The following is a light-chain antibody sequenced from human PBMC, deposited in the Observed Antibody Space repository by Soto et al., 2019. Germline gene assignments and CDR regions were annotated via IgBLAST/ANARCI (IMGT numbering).Light chain of an antibody. CDR1: QDISNY. CDR2: DAS. J-gene: IGKJ5*01. Sequence: DIQMTQSPSSLSASVGDRVPINCRASQDISNYLNWYKQRPGKAPKLLIYDASNLERGVPSRFSGTRSGTHFTFAITSLPPEDVATYDCQQSDSLPITFGQGTRLEI. CDR3: QQSDSLPIT. V-gene: IGKV1-33*01.